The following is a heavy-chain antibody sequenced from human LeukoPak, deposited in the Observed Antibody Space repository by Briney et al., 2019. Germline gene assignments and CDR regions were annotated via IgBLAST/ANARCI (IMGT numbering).Heavy chain of an antibody. CDR2: IYYSGGT. Sequence: SETLSLTCTVSGGSISSSSYYWGWIRQPPGKGLEWIGSIYYSGGTYYNPSLKSRVTISVDTSKNQFSLKLSSVTAADTAVYYCARHGPIVVVPAAIGWFDPWGQGTLVTVSS. CDR1: GGSISSSSYY. J-gene: IGHJ5*02. D-gene: IGHD2-2*01. CDR3: ARHGPIVVVPAAIGWFDP. V-gene: IGHV4-39*01.